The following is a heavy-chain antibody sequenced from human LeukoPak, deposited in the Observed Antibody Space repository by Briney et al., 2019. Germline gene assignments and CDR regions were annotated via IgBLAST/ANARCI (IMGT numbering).Heavy chain of an antibody. J-gene: IGHJ4*02. D-gene: IGHD3-10*01. V-gene: IGHV4-34*01. CDR2: INHSGST. CDR3: ARVGRPTYYYGSGSYPHPFDY. CDR1: GGSFSGYY. Sequence: SETLSLTCAVYGGSFSGYYWSWIRQPPGKRLEWIGEINHSGSTNYNPSLKSRVTISVDTSKNQFSLKLSSVTAADTAVYYCARVGRPTYYYGSGSYPHPFDYWGQGTLVTVSS.